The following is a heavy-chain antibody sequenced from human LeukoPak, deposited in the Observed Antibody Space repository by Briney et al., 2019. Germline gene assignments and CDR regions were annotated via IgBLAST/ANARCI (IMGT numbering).Heavy chain of an antibody. CDR1: GYTFTSYG. D-gene: IGHD3-3*01. J-gene: IGHJ6*03. Sequence: ASVKVSCKASGYTFTSYGISWVRQAPGQGLEWMGWISAYNGNTNYALKLQGRVTMTTDTSTSTAYMELRSLRSDDTAVYYCATDGVPLYYDFWSGYSYYYYYMDVWGKGTTVTVSS. V-gene: IGHV1-18*01. CDR3: ATDGVPLYYDFWSGYSYYYYYMDV. CDR2: ISAYNGNT.